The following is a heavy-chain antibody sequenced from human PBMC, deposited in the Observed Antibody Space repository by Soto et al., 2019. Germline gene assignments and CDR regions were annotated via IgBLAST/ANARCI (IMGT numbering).Heavy chain of an antibody. Sequence: SETLSLTCTASGGSITSSSHFWGWVRQPPGKGLEWIGTIYFTGNTYYTPSLKSRLTMSIDTSKNEFSLRLNSATAADTAVYYCAGQTFTIAAASYGRSNWFDPWGPGTLVTVSS. CDR2: IYFTGNT. D-gene: IGHD6-25*01. J-gene: IGHJ5*02. CDR1: GGSITSSSHF. CDR3: AGQTFTIAAASYGRSNWFDP. V-gene: IGHV4-39*01.